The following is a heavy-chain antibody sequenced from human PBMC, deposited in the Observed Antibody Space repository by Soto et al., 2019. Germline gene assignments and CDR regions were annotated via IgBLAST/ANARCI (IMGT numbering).Heavy chain of an antibody. J-gene: IGHJ6*02. D-gene: IGHD2-2*01. CDR3: ARGGVVPHRGGMDV. CDR1: GGSFSGYY. CDR2: INHSGST. V-gene: IGHV4-34*01. Sequence: SETLSLTCAVYGGSFSGYYWSWIRQPPGKGLEWIGEINHSGSTNYNPSLKSRVTISVDTSKNQFSLKLSSVTAADTAVYYCARGGVVPHRGGMDVWGQGTTVTVSS.